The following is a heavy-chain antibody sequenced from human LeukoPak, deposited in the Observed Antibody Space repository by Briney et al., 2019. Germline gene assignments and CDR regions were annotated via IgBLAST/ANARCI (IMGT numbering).Heavy chain of an antibody. CDR3: ARDLGVTNYYFDY. CDR2: ISYDGSNK. Sequence: PGGSLRLSCAASGFTFSSYAMHWVRQAPGKGLEWVAVISYDGSNKYYADSVKGRFTISRDDSKNTVYLQMTSLRVDDTAVYYCARDLGVTNYYFDYWGQGTLVTVSS. CDR1: GFTFSSYA. D-gene: IGHD2-21*02. J-gene: IGHJ4*02. V-gene: IGHV3-30-3*01.